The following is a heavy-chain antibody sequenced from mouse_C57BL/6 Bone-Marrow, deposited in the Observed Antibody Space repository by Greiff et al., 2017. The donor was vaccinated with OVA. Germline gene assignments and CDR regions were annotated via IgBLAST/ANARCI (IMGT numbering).Heavy chain of an antibody. CDR1: GFTFSSYA. V-gene: IGHV5-4*03. Sequence: EVQRVESGGGLVKPGGSLKLSCAASGFTFSSYAMSWVRQTPEKRLEWVATISDGGSYTYYPDNVKGRFTISRDNAKNNLYLQMSHLKSEDTAMYYCARRYWAYWGQGTLVTVSA. CDR2: ISDGGSYT. J-gene: IGHJ3*01. CDR3: ARRYWAY.